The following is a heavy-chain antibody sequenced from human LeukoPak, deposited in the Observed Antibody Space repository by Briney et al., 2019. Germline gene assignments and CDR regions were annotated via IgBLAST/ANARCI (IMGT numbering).Heavy chain of an antibody. V-gene: IGHV3-7*01. CDR1: GFTFTNYW. CDR2: INKDGSEE. CDR3: ARDAVSGGDCDF. D-gene: IGHD2-21*02. J-gene: IGHJ4*02. Sequence: GGSLRLSCAASGFTFTNYWMKWVRQAPGGGPEWLANINKDGSEEYYADSVKGRFTISRDNAKNSLYLQMNSLRAEDTAVYYCARDAVSGGDCDFWGQGTLVAVSS.